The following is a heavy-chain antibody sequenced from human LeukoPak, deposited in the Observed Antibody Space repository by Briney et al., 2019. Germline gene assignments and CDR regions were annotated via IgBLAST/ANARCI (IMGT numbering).Heavy chain of an antibody. CDR3: ATVRGDYSFDY. V-gene: IGHV3-66*01. J-gene: IGHJ4*02. CDR2: IYSGYST. D-gene: IGHD4-17*01. Sequence: GGSLRLSCAASGFTVSNNYMSWVRQAPGKGLEWVSVIYSGYSTYYADSVKGRFTISRDNSKNTLYLQMNSLRAEDTAVYYCATVRGDYSFDYWGQGTLVTVSS. CDR1: GFTVSNNY.